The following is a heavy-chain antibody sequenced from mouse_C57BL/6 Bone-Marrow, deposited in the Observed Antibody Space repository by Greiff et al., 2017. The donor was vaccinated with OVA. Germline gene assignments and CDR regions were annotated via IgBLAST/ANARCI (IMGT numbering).Heavy chain of an antibody. V-gene: IGHV2-9*01. CDR3: ANRAWLLRPYYFDY. J-gene: IGHJ2*01. CDR1: GFSLTSYG. D-gene: IGHD2-3*01. Sequence: VQLQQSGPGLVAPSQSLSITCTVSGFSLTSYGVDWVRQPPGKGLEWLGVIWGGGSTNYNSAPMSRLSISKDNSKSQYYLKKNSLQTDNTAMYYCANRAWLLRPYYFDYWGQGTTLTVSS. CDR2: IWGGGST.